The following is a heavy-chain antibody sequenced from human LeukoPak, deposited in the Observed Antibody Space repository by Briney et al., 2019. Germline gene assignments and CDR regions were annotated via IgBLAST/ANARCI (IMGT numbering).Heavy chain of an antibody. CDR1: GGSISSYY. V-gene: IGHV4-59*01. CDR3: ARSYSSSLDY. J-gene: IGHJ4*02. D-gene: IGHD6-6*01. Sequence: SETLSLTCTASGGSISSYYWSWIRQPPGKGLEWIGYIYYSGSTNYNPSLKSRVTISVDTSKNQFSLKLSSVTAADTAVYYCARSYSSSLDYWGQGTLVTVSS. CDR2: IYYSGST.